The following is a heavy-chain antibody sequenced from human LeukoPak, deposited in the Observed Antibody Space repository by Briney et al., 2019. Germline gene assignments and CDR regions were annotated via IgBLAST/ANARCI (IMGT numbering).Heavy chain of an antibody. D-gene: IGHD3-10*01. CDR2: IHYSGST. CDR3: ARGGLGEWFGASPSDY. Sequence: PSETLSLTCTVSGGSISSSSYYWGWIRQPPGKGLEWIGSIHYSGSTYYNPSLKSRVTISVDTSKNQFSLKLSSVTAADTAVYYCARGGLGEWFGASPSDYWGQGTLVTVSS. J-gene: IGHJ4*02. V-gene: IGHV4-39*07. CDR1: GGSISSSSYY.